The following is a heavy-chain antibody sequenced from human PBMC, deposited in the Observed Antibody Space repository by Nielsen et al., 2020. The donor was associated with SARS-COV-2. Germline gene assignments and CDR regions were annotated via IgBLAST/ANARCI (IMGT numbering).Heavy chain of an antibody. D-gene: IGHD2-2*02. J-gene: IGHJ4*02. V-gene: IGHV1-69*01. CDR2: IIPIFGTA. Sequence: WVRQAPGQGLEWMGGIIPIFGTANYAQKLQGRVTITADESTSTAYMELSSLRSEDTAVYYCARGKRTELGYCSSTSCYNFHYWGQGTLVTVSS. CDR3: ARGKRTELGYCSSTSCYNFHY.